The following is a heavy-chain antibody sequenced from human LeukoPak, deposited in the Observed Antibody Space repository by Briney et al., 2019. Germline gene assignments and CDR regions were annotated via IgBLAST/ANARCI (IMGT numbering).Heavy chain of an antibody. Sequence: PGGSLRLSCVASGITFRSSSMPWVRQAPGKGLEWLAFIRFDGSTKYYADSVKGRFTVSRDNSKSTLYLQMNSLRAEDTAVYYCAQPDFWGQGTLVTVSS. CDR1: GITFRSSS. V-gene: IGHV3-30*02. CDR2: IRFDGSTK. CDR3: AQPDF. J-gene: IGHJ4*02.